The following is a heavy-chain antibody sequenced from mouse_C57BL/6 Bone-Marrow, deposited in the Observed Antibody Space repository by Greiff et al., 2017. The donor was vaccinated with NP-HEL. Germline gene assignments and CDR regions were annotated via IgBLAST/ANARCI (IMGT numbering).Heavy chain of an antibody. CDR2: ISDGGSYT. CDR3: ARDVVSGTDY. Sequence: EVKLVESGGGLVKPGGSLKLSCAASGFTFSSYAMSWVRQTPEKRLEWVATISDGGSYTYYPDNVKGRFTISRDNAKTNLYLQMSHLKSEDTAMYYCARDVVSGTDYWGQGTTLTVSS. D-gene: IGHD4-1*01. CDR1: GFTFSSYA. V-gene: IGHV5-4*01. J-gene: IGHJ2*01.